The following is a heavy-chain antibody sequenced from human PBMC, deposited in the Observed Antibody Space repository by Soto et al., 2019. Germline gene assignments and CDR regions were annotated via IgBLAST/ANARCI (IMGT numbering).Heavy chain of an antibody. CDR2: INPIGGTT. J-gene: IGHJ4*02. V-gene: IGHV1-46*01. Sequence: QVQLVQSGAEVKKPGASVKVSCKAFGYTFINYYIHWVRQAPGQGLEWMGLINPIGGTTTYAQKFQGRVTMSRDTSTNTVYMDLSSLRSEDTALYCCARGHCSGGTCYSDHWGQGTLVIVSS. CDR3: ARGHCSGGTCYSDH. CDR1: GYTFINYY. D-gene: IGHD2-15*01.